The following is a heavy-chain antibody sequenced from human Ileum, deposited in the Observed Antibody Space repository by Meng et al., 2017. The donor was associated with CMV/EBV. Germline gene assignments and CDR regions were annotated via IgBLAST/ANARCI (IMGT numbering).Heavy chain of an antibody. D-gene: IGHD1-26*01. V-gene: IGHV1-2*02. Sequence: QAQLVQSGAEVKKPXDSVKVSCKASGYTFTGYFMFWVRQAPGQGLEWMGSINPNSGATNFAQNFQGRVTMTRDTSINTAYMELNRLRSDDTAVYYCASLSGGDFEYWGQGTLVTVSS. CDR2: INPNSGAT. CDR1: GYTFTGYF. J-gene: IGHJ4*02. CDR3: ASLSGGDFEY.